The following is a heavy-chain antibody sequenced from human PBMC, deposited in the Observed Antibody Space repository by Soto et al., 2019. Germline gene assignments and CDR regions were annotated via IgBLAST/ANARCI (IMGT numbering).Heavy chain of an antibody. Sequence: VQLVESGGGVVQPGRSLRLSCAASGFTFSDYAMHWVRQAPGKGLEWVAVVSHDGRNTHYADSVKGRFTISRDSFKNTCSIEMTSLRAEDTAVYYCEKGGRQWLVTSDFNYWGQGALVTVSS. D-gene: IGHD6-19*01. CDR3: EKGGRQWLVTSDFNY. V-gene: IGHV3-30*18. CDR2: VSHDGRNT. J-gene: IGHJ4*02. CDR1: GFTFSDYA.